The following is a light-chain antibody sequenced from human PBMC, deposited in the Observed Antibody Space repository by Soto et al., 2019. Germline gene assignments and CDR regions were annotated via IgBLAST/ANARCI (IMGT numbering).Light chain of an antibody. Sequence: DIQMTQSPSSLSVSVGARVTITCRASHGIGTSLGWFQQHPGKAPKSLIYSASTLQVGVPSRFSGRGSGTDFTLTISSLQPEDFATYYCQQYATYPRTFGQGTKVEVK. CDR2: SAS. V-gene: IGKV1-16*01. J-gene: IGKJ1*01. CDR1: HGIGTS. CDR3: QQYATYPRT.